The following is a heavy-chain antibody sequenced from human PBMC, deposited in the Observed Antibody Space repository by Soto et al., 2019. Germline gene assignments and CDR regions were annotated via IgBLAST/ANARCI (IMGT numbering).Heavy chain of an antibody. CDR1: GFTFSSYA. V-gene: IGHV3-64D*08. D-gene: IGHD2-15*01. Sequence: PGGSLRLACSASGFTFSSYAMHWVRQAPGKGLEYVSAISSNGGSTYYADSVKGRFTISRDNSKNTLYLQMSSLRAEDTAVYYCVKDRRCSWYVNFRYYYGMDVWGHGTTVVVSS. CDR2: ISSNGGST. CDR3: VKDRRCSWYVNFRYYYGMDV. J-gene: IGHJ6*01.